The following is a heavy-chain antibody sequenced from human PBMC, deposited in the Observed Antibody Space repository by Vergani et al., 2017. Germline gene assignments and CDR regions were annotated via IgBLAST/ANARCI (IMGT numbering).Heavy chain of an antibody. V-gene: IGHV4-61*02. CDR3: AGGDLGYCSSTSCYSYWFDP. J-gene: IGHJ5*02. D-gene: IGHD2-2*01. CDR1: GGSISSGSYY. CDR2: IYTSGST. Sequence: QVQLQESGPGLVKPSQTLSLTCTVSGGSISSGSYYWSWIRQPAGKGLEWIGRIYTSGSTNYNPSLKSRVTISVDTSKNQFSLKLSSVTAADTAVYYCAGGDLGYCSSTSCYSYWFDPWGQGTLVTVSS.